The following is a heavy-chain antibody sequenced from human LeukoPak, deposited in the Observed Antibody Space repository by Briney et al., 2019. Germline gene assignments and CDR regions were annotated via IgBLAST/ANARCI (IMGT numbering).Heavy chain of an antibody. D-gene: IGHD3-10*01. CDR1: GGTFSGYA. V-gene: IGHV1-69*06. CDR2: IIPMFDTA. J-gene: IGHJ3*02. CDR3: ASPIPAGGSGGLDAFGI. Sequence: SVKVSCKASGGTFSGYAISWVRQAPGQGLEWMGRIIPMFDTANYAQKFQGRVTITADKSTPTAYVELSSLTSDDTAMYYCASPIPAGGSGGLDAFGIWGQGTLVTVSS.